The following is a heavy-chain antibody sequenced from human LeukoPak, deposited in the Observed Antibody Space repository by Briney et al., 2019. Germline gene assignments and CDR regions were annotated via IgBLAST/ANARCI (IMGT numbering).Heavy chain of an antibody. D-gene: IGHD2-21*01. CDR3: ARGGSLFTEGFDY. V-gene: IGHV4-38-2*02. J-gene: IGHJ4*02. Sequence: SETLSLTCTVSSYSISSGYYWGWIRQFPGEGLEWIGSIYHSGANYYNPALKSRVVISVDRSKNQFSLKLSSVTAADTAVYYCARGGSLFTEGFDYWGQGTLVTVSS. CDR1: SYSISSGYY. CDR2: IYHSGAN.